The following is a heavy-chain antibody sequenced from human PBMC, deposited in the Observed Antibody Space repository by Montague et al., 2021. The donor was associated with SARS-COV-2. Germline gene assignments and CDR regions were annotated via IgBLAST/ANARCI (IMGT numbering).Heavy chain of an antibody. J-gene: IGHJ4*02. V-gene: IGHV4-4*07. Sequence: SETLSLTCSVPGDSITNHYWSWIRQPAGKGLEWIGRMHFTGKTNFSPFFSSRLTMSADTSKNQFSLKLTSVTAADTAIYFCARDRFDFGAGRQGAIDFWGQGTLVTVSS. CDR1: GDSITNHY. CDR2: MHFTGKT. CDR3: ARDRFDFGAGRQGAIDF. D-gene: IGHD3-10*01.